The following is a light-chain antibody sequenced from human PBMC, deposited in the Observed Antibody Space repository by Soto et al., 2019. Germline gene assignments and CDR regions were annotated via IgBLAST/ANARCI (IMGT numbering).Light chain of an antibody. CDR3: QQRSNWHT. V-gene: IGKV3-11*01. J-gene: IGKJ5*01. Sequence: EIVLTQSPATLSLSPGERATLSCRASQSVSSYLAWYQQKPGQAPRLLIYDASNRATGIPARFSGSGSGTDFTLTISSLVPEEFAVYYCQQRSNWHTFGQGTRLEIK. CDR2: DAS. CDR1: QSVSSY.